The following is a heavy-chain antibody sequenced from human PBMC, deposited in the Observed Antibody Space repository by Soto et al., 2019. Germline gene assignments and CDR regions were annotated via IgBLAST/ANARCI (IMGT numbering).Heavy chain of an antibody. CDR1: GFTFTSYW. D-gene: IGHD6-19*01. CDR2: INQDGGEI. V-gene: IGHV3-7*01. Sequence: GGSLRLSCASSGFTFTSYWMSWVRQAPGKGLEWVANINQDGGEIHYVDSVKGRFTISRDNAENSLHLQMNSLRAEDTAVYYCARDRIAVGDAFDIWGRGTMVTV. J-gene: IGHJ3*02. CDR3: ARDRIAVGDAFDI.